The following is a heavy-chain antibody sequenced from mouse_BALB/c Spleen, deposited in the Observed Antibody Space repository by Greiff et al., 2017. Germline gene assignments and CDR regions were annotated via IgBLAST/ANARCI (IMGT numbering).Heavy chain of an antibody. J-gene: IGHJ4*01. V-gene: IGHV1-66*01. D-gene: IGHD3-3*01. Sequence: QVQLKESGPELVKPGASVKISCKASGYSFTSYYIHWVKQRPGQGLEWIGWIFPGSGNTKYNEKFKGKATLTADTSSSTAYMQLSSLTSEDSAVYFCARSRDGAMDYWGQGTSVTVSS. CDR1: GYSFTSYY. CDR2: IFPGSGNT. CDR3: ARSRDGAMDY.